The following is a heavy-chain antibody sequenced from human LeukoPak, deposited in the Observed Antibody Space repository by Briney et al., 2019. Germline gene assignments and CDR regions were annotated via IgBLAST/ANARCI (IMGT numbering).Heavy chain of an antibody. CDR2: INPSGGST. CDR3: ARDKGYCSSTSCRNWFDP. CDR1: GYTYTSYY. Sequence: ASVKVSCKASGYTYTSYYMHWLRQPPGKGLAWVGIINPSGGSTSYAQKFQGTVSMTRNMSTSTVYMEMSSLRSEDTAVYYCARDKGYCSSTSCRNWFDPWGQGTLVTVSS. D-gene: IGHD2-2*01. V-gene: IGHV1-46*01. J-gene: IGHJ5*02.